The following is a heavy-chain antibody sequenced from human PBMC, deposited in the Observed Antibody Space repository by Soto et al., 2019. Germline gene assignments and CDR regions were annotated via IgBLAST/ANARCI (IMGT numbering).Heavy chain of an antibody. CDR1: GGSISSGDYY. CDR3: ASTDYDGRGSDY. Sequence: QVQLQESGPGLVKPSQTLSLTCTVSGGSISSGDYYWSWVRQPPGKGLEWIGYIYYSGTTYYNPSLKSRLTISVDTSKKQFSLKLTSVTAADTAVYYCASTDYDGRGSDYWGQGTLVTVSS. V-gene: IGHV4-30-4*01. CDR2: IYYSGTT. J-gene: IGHJ4*02. D-gene: IGHD3-22*01.